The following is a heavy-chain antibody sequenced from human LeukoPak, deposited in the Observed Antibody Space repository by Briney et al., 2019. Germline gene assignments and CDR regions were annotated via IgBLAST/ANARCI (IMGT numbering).Heavy chain of an antibody. D-gene: IGHD5-24*01. Sequence: GGSLRLSCAASGFNVSNNYMSWVRQAPGKGLEWVSAISGSGGSTYYADSVKGRFTISRDNSKNTLYLQMNSLRAEDTAVYYCAKDAEMATRPLGYWGQGTLVTVSS. J-gene: IGHJ4*02. CDR2: ISGSGGST. CDR3: AKDAEMATRPLGY. CDR1: GFNVSNNY. V-gene: IGHV3-23*01.